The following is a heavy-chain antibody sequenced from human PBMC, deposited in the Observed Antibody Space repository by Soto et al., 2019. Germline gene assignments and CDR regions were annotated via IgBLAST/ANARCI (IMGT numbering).Heavy chain of an antibody. CDR2: IYYSGST. Sequence: PSETLSLTCTVSGGSVSSGSYYWSLIRQPPGKGLEWIGYIYYSGSTNYNPSLKSRVTISVDTSKNQFSLKLSSVTAADTAVYYCARGDYYDSSGYYPVDYWGQGTLVTVSS. J-gene: IGHJ4*02. D-gene: IGHD3-22*01. V-gene: IGHV4-61*01. CDR1: GGSVSSGSYY. CDR3: ARGDYYDSSGYYPVDY.